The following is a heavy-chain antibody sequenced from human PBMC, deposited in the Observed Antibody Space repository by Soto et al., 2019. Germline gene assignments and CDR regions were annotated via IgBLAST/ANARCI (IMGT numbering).Heavy chain of an antibody. CDR1: GGSISSSNHY. CDR2: IYYTGGT. Sequence: SETLSLTCTVSGGSISSSNHYWAWIRQPPGKGLEWIGSIYYTGGTNYNPSLKSRVTISADMSKNQFSLKLSSVTAADTAVYYCARRDCSGGTCYYYWGQGTLVTVSS. D-gene: IGHD2-15*01. V-gene: IGHV4-39*01. CDR3: ARRDCSGGTCYYY. J-gene: IGHJ4*02.